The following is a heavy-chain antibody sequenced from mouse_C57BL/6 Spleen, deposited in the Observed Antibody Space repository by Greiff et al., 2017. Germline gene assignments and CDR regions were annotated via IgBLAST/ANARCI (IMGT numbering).Heavy chain of an antibody. J-gene: IGHJ3*01. CDR1: GFSLTSYG. CDR3: AKNSDAWFAY. CDR2: IWRGGST. V-gene: IGHV2-5*01. Sequence: QVQLQQSGPGLVQPSQSLSITCTVSGFSLTSYGVHWVRQSPGKGLEWLGVIWRGGSTDYNAAFMSRLSSTKDNSKSQVFFKMNSLQADDTAIYYCAKNSDAWFAYWGQGTLVTVSA.